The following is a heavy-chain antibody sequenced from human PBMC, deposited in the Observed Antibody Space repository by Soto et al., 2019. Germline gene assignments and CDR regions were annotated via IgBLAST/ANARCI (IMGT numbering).Heavy chain of an antibody. V-gene: IGHV3-21*01. Sequence: GGSLRLSCAASGFTFSSYSMNWVRQAPGKGLEWVSSISSSSSYIYYADSVKGRFTISRDNAKNSLYLQMNSLRAEDTAGYYCARELTSGWYRDRDAFDIWGQGTMVTVSS. J-gene: IGHJ3*02. D-gene: IGHD6-19*01. CDR3: ARELTSGWYRDRDAFDI. CDR2: ISSSSSYI. CDR1: GFTFSSYS.